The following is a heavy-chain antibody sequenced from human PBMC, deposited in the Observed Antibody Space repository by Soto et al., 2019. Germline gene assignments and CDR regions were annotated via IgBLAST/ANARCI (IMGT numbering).Heavy chain of an antibody. CDR1: GFTFSSYG. CDR2: ISYDGSNK. J-gene: IGHJ6*02. Sequence: GGSLRLSCAASGFTFSSYGMHWVRQAPGKGLEWVAVISYDGSNKYYADSVKGRFTISRDNSKNTLYLQMNSLRAEDTAVYYCAKTLLEWLDDRYYGMDVWGQGTTVTVSS. CDR3: AKTLLEWLDDRYYGMDV. D-gene: IGHD3-3*01. V-gene: IGHV3-30*18.